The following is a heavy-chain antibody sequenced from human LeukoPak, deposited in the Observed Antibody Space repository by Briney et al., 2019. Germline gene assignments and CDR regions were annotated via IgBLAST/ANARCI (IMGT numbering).Heavy chain of an antibody. Sequence: SETLSLTCSVSGGSISHYYWNWIRQPPGKGLEYIGYIYYSGSSNYSPSLKSRVTISLDTSKNQFSLKLSSVTAADTAVYYCARGRLTAAGKSYWFDPWGQGTLVTVSS. CDR3: ARGRLTAAGKSYWFDP. CDR1: GGSISHYY. V-gene: IGHV4-59*01. J-gene: IGHJ5*02. D-gene: IGHD6-13*01. CDR2: IYYSGSS.